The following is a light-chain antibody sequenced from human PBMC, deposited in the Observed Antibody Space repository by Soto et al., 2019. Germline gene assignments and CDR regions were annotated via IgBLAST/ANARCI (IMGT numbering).Light chain of an antibody. CDR1: QSVSSNY. Sequence: ENVVTQSPGTLSLSPGERATLSCRASQSVSSNYLAWYQQKPGQAPRLLIYGASTRATGIPDRFTGSGSGTDFTLSVSRLEPEDSAVYFCQQYGSSPATCGQGTK. CDR2: GAS. CDR3: QQYGSSPAT. J-gene: IGKJ1*01. V-gene: IGKV3-20*01.